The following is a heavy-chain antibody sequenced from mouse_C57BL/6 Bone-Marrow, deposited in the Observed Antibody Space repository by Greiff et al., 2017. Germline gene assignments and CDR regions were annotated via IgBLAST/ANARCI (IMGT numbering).Heavy chain of an antibody. CDR1: GYTFTSYW. V-gene: IGHV1-55*01. Sequence: QVQLQQPGAELVKPGASVKMSCKASGYTFTSYWITWVKQRPGQGLEWIGDIYPGSGSTNYNEKFKSKATLTVDTSSSTAYMQLSSLTSEDSAFYYCALGYGSSYRPYYAMDYWGQGTSVTVSS. CDR2: IYPGSGST. CDR3: ALGYGSSYRPYYAMDY. J-gene: IGHJ4*01. D-gene: IGHD1-1*01.